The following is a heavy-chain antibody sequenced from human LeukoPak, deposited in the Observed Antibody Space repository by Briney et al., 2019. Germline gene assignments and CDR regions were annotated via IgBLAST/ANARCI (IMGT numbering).Heavy chain of an antibody. CDR1: GFMFSDYA. V-gene: IGHV3-7*01. CDR3: VRGGTYWTVS. CDR2: IKPDGSEK. J-gene: IGHJ5*01. Sequence: GGSLRLSCVASGFMFSDYAMSWVRQAPGKGLEWVATIKPDGSEKYHVDSVSGRFTISRDNTNDSLFLQMNSLRVDDTAVYYCVRGGTYWTVSWGQGTLVNVS.